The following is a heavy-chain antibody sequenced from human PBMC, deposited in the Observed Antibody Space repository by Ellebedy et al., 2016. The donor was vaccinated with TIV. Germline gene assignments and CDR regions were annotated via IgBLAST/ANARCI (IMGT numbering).Heavy chain of an antibody. CDR3: ARHELGSNAAFDY. CDR2: IDPSDPSGSYT. D-gene: IGHD1-26*01. CDR1: EYSFIHYW. Sequence: GESLKISXKGSEYSFIHYWISWVRQMPGKGLEWMGRIDPSDPSGSYTTYSPSSQGHVTISVDKSITTAYLEWSSLKASDTAMYYCARHELGSNAAFDYWGQGTLATVSS. J-gene: IGHJ4*02. V-gene: IGHV5-10-1*01.